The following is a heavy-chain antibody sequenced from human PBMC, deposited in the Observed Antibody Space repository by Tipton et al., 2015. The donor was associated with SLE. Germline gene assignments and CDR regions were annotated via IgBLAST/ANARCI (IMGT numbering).Heavy chain of an antibody. J-gene: IGHJ5*01. CDR1: GGSISSNNW. V-gene: IGHV4-4*02. Sequence: LSLTCAVSGGSISSNNWWSWVRQPPGKGLEWIGEIYHSGSTNYNPSLKSRVTISIDKSKNQYSLKLSSVTAADTAVYYCARGDWVTTSYWFDFWGHGTLVAVSS. D-gene: IGHD3/OR15-3a*01. CDR2: IYHSGST. CDR3: ARGDWVTTSYWFDF.